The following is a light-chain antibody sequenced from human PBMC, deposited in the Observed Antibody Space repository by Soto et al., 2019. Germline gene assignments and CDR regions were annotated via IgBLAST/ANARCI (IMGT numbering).Light chain of an antibody. V-gene: IGLV2-14*01. J-gene: IGLJ3*02. CDR2: EVD. CDR3: SSWTSRTTQV. Sequence: QSVLTQPASVSGSPGQSITISCTGTSSDVGGYNYVSWYQRHPGRAPKLIIYEVDSRPSGVSNRFSGSKSGNTASLTISGLRAEDEADYYCSSWTSRTTQVLGGGTKVTVL. CDR1: SSDVGGYNY.